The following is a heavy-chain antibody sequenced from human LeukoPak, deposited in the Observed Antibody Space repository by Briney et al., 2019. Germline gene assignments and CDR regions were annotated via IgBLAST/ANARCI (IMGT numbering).Heavy chain of an antibody. J-gene: IGHJ6*02. CDR2: ISAYNGNT. V-gene: IGHV1-18*01. Sequence: ASVKVSCKASGYTFTSFGISWVRQAPGQALEWMGRISAYNGNTNYAQKLQGRVTMTTDTSTSTAYMELRSLRSDDTAVYYCARDPPPSSVRYYYGMDVWGQGTTVTVSS. CDR1: GYTFTSFG. CDR3: ARDPPPSSVRYYYGMDV. D-gene: IGHD3-10*02.